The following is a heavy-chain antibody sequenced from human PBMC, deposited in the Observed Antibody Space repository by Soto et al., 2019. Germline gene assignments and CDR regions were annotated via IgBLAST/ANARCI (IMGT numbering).Heavy chain of an antibody. J-gene: IGHJ4*02. D-gene: IGHD5-12*01. Sequence: QVQLVQSGAEMKKPGASVKLSCKASGITYNTYAIHWVRQAPGQGLEWMGWINDGNGDTRYSQNFQGRVTLTSDTSASTVYMDLDSLKSGDTGVYYCARAISGYVTWGQGTLVTVSS. CDR2: INDGNGDT. CDR1: GITYNTYA. V-gene: IGHV1-3*01. CDR3: ARAISGYVT.